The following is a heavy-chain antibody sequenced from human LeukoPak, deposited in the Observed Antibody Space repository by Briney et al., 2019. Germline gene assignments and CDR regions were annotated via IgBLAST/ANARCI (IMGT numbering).Heavy chain of an antibody. D-gene: IGHD1-26*01. CDR3: TREDRPYCPFAY. CDR1: GGSIDITNY. Sequence: SETLSLTCGVSGGSIDITNYWSWVRQAPGKGLEWIGEIAHDGTTNYNPSLRSRVAMSFDVANNQFSLSLTSVTAADTAVYYCTREDRPYCPFAYWGQGVLVTVSS. CDR2: IAHDGTT. V-gene: IGHV4-4*02. J-gene: IGHJ4*02.